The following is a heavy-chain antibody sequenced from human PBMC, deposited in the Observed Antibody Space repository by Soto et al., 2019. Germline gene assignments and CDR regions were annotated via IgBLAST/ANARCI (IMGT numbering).Heavy chain of an antibody. CDR1: GVTFSSFA. D-gene: IGHD5-12*01. CDR3: ASSTGSGFRPGTHRFNWFAP. V-gene: IGHV1-69*01. Sequence: QVQLVQSGAEVKQPGSSVKVSCQASGVTFSSFAISWVRQAPGQGLEWMGGIIPIFRTPNYAQNFQGRVTITADESTSSVYMELSRLRSEDTAVYYCASSTGSGFRPGTHRFNWFAPWGQGPLVTVSS. J-gene: IGHJ5*02. CDR2: IIPIFRTP.